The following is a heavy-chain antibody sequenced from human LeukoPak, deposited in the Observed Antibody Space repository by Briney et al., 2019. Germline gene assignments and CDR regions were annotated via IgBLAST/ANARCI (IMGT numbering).Heavy chain of an antibody. V-gene: IGHV3-23*01. D-gene: IGHD2-15*01. CDR1: GFTFSSYA. CDR3: AKDKLAYCSGGSCYYFDY. Sequence: GGSLRLSCAASGFTFSSYAMSWVRQAPGKGLEWVSAISSSGGSTYYADSVKGRFTISRDNPKNTLYLQMNSLRAEDTAVYYCAKDKLAYCSGGSCYYFDYWGQGTLVTVSS. J-gene: IGHJ4*02. CDR2: ISSSGGST.